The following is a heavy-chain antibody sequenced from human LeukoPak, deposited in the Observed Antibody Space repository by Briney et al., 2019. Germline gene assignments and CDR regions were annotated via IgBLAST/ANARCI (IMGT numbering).Heavy chain of an antibody. CDR2: IYYSGST. D-gene: IGHD3-3*01. V-gene: IGHV4-31*03. J-gene: IGHJ6*02. Sequence: SETLSLTCTVSGGSISSGGYYWSWIRQHPGKGLEWIGYIYYSGSTYYNPSLKSRVTISVDTSKNQFSLKLSSVTAADTAVYYCARVPRSEWLLGHYYYYYGMDVWGQGTTVTVSS. CDR1: GGSISSGGYY. CDR3: ARVPRSEWLLGHYYYYYGMDV.